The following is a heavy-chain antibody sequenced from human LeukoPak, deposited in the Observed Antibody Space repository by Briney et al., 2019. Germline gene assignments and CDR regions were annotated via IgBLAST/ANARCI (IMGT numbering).Heavy chain of an antibody. CDR1: PFTFSNYW. D-gene: IGHD6-25*01. CDR2: IKQDGSEK. J-gene: IGHJ4*02. Sequence: GGSLTLSCAASPFTFSNYWMSWVRQAPGKGLEWVANIKQDGSEKKYVETVKGRFTISRDNAKNSLYLQMNSLGVDDMAVYYCARGSGWLDYWGQETLVTVSS. CDR3: ARGSGWLDY. V-gene: IGHV3-7*03.